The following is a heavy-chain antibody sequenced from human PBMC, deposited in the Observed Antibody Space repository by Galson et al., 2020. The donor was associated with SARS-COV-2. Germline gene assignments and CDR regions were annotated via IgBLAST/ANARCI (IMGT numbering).Heavy chain of an antibody. CDR2: IYYSGST. CDR3: AKGGMYNNPHY. D-gene: IGHD1-1*01. J-gene: IGHJ4*02. CDR1: GGSISSYY. Sequence: SETLSLTCTVSGGSISSYYWSWIRQPPGKGLEWIGYIYYSGSTNYNPSLKSRVTMSVDTSKNQFSLKLSSVTAADTAVYYCAKGGMYNNPHYWGQGALVTVSS. V-gene: IGHV4-59*01.